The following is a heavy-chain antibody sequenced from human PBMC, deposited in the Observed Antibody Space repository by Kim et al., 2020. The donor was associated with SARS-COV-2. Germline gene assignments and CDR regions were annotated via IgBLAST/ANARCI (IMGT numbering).Heavy chain of an antibody. J-gene: IGHJ4*02. D-gene: IGHD3-22*01. CDR3: ARDANYYYDSSGYDY. V-gene: IGHV1-3*01. Sequence: QKFQGRVTTTRDTSASTAYMELSSLRSEDTAVYYCARDANYYYDSSGYDYWGQGTLVTVSS.